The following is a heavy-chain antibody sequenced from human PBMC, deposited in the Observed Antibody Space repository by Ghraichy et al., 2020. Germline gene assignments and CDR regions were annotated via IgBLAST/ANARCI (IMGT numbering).Heavy chain of an antibody. CDR1: GFTFSSYW. V-gene: IGHV3-74*01. J-gene: IGHJ5*02. Sequence: GGSLRLSCAASGFTFSSYWMHWVRQAPGKGLVWVSRINTDGSSTTYVDSVKGRFTISRDNAKNTLYLQMNSLRAEDTAVYYCAGGGTSQTNWFDPWGQGTLVTVSS. CDR2: INTDGSST. CDR3: AGGGTSQTNWFDP. D-gene: IGHD1-14*01.